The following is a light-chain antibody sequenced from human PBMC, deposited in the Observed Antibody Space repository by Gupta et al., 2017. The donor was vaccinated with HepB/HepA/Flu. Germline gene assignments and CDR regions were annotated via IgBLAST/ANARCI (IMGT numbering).Light chain of an antibody. Sequence: DIEMTQSPSSLSVSVGDRVTITCRASQSISSYLNWDQQKPGKAPKLLIYVASSLQSGVPSRFSGSGSGTDFTLTISSLQPEDFATYYCQPRYTTHSGKFGKGTKVEIK. CDR1: QSISSY. CDR2: VAS. V-gene: IGKV1-39*01. CDR3: QPRYTTHSGK. J-gene: IGKJ1*01.